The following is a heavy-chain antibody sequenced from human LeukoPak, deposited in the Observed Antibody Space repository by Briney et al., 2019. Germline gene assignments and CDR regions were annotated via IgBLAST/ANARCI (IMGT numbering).Heavy chain of an antibody. D-gene: IGHD6-13*01. CDR3: AREGIAAAGTLYNYFDY. CDR2: IIPIFGTA. CDR1: GGTFSSYA. V-gene: IGHV1-69*13. Sequence: ASVKVSCTASGGTFSSYAISWVRQAPGQGLEWMGGIIPIFGTANYAQKFQGRVTITADESTSTAYMELSSLRSEDTAVYYCAREGIAAAGTLYNYFDYWGQGTLVTVSS. J-gene: IGHJ4*02.